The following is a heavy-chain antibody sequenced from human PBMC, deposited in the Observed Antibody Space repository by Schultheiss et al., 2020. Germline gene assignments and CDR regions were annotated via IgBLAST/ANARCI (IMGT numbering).Heavy chain of an antibody. V-gene: IGHV4-30-4*08. CDR1: GGSISSGDYY. Sequence: SQPLSLTCTVSGGSISSGDYYWSWIRQPPGKGLEWIGSIYYSGSTYYNPSLESRVTISLDTSRNQFSLRLNSVTPEDTAVYYCARDPAPKGVQLAGQDNWFDPWGQGTLVTVSS. CDR3: ARDPAPKGVQLAGQDNWFDP. D-gene: IGHD1-1*01. CDR2: IYYSGST. J-gene: IGHJ5*02.